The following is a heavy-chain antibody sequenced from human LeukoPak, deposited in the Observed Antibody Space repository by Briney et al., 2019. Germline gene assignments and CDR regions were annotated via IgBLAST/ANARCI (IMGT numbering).Heavy chain of an antibody. D-gene: IGHD3-3*01. Sequence: GASVKVSCEASGYTFTVYYMHWVRQAPGQGLEWMGWINPNSGGTKYAQKFQGRITMTRDTSITTAYMELSRLRSADTAVYYCARDQSTPVFGVVKAYMDVWGKGTTVTVSS. CDR3: ARDQSTPVFGVVKAYMDV. CDR2: INPNSGGT. V-gene: IGHV1-2*02. CDR1: GYTFTVYY. J-gene: IGHJ6*03.